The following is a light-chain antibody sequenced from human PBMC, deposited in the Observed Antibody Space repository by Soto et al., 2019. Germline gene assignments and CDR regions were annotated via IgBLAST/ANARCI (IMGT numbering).Light chain of an antibody. Sequence: DIQMTQSPSTLSASVGDRVTITCRASQNINIWLAWYQQKPGKAPKLLIYKASSLEGGVPSRFSGSGSGTEFTLTISSLQPDDLATYDCQQYKAYSYTFGQGTKVEIK. CDR2: KAS. J-gene: IGKJ2*01. CDR3: QQYKAYSYT. CDR1: QNINIW. V-gene: IGKV1-5*03.